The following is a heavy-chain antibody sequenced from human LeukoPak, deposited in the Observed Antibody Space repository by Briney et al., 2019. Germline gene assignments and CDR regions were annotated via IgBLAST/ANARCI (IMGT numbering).Heavy chain of an antibody. CDR1: GFTFSNYE. V-gene: IGHV3-48*03. J-gene: IGHJ6*02. CDR3: ARSHIVVVTATPHYGMDV. D-gene: IGHD2-21*02. CDR2: ISSSGSTI. Sequence: GGSLRLSYAASGFTFSNYEMNWVRQAPGKGLEWVSFISSSGSTIYYADSVKGRFTLSRDNAKNSLYLQMNSLRAEDTAVYYCARSHIVVVTATPHYGMDVWGQGTTVTVSS.